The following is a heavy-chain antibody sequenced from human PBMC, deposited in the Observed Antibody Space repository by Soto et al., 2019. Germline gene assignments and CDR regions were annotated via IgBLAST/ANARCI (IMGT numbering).Heavy chain of an antibody. CDR3: ARHYCSSSSTCYYFDY. Sequence: SETLXLTCTVSGGSMRGFGWSWIRQPPGKGLEWIGFISYSGSTDSNPSLKSRVTISVDTSKNQFSLKLNSVTAADTAVYYCARHYCSSSSTCYYFDYWGQGALVTVSS. J-gene: IGHJ4*02. CDR2: ISYSGST. D-gene: IGHD2-2*01. CDR1: GGSMRGFG. V-gene: IGHV4-59*08.